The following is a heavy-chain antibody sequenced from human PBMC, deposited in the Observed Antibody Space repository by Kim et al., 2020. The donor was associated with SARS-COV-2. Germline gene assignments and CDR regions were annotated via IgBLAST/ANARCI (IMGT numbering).Heavy chain of an antibody. J-gene: IGHJ5*02. CDR1: GGSISSYY. Sequence: SETLSLTCTVSGGSISSYYWSWIRQPPGKGLEWIGYIYYSGSTNYNPSLKSRVTISVDTSKNQFSLKLSSVTAADTAVYYCARSQQWLVSWFDPWGQGTL. CDR2: IYYSGST. D-gene: IGHD6-19*01. CDR3: ARSQQWLVSWFDP. V-gene: IGHV4-59*08.